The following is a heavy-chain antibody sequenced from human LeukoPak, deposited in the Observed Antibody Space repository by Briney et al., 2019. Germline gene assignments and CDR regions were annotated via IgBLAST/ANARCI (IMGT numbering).Heavy chain of an antibody. D-gene: IGHD5-18*01. V-gene: IGHV4-34*01. Sequence: PSETLSLTCAVYGGSFSGYYWSWIRQPPGKGLEWMGKINHSGSTNYNPSLKSRVTISVDTSKNQFSLKLSSVTAADTAVYYCARVGYSYGYYYYYMDVWGKGTTVTVSS. CDR3: ARVGYSYGYYYYYMDV. CDR1: GGSFSGYY. CDR2: INHSGST. J-gene: IGHJ6*03.